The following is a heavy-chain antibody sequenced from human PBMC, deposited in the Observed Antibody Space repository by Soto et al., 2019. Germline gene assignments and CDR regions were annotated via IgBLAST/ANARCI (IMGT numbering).Heavy chain of an antibody. J-gene: IGHJ6*02. V-gene: IGHV3-9*01. CDR1: GFTFDEYA. CDR2: ISWNGGDI. CDR3: TKDRLGIYYCGMDV. D-gene: IGHD7-27*01. Sequence: PGGSLRLSCAGSGFTFDEYAMHWVRQRPGKGLEWVSGISWNGGDIDYADSVKGRFTISRDNAKNSLYLQMNSLRPEGTATYFCTKDRLGIYYCGMDVWGPGTTVTVYS.